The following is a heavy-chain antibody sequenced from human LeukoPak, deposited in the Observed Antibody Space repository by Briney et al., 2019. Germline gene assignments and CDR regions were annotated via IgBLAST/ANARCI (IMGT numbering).Heavy chain of an antibody. CDR3: ARSGIIDYYGSGSYSHYPYSSSWYYFDY. Sequence: SETLSLTCSVSGDSISSSTYYWGWIRQPPKKGLEWVGSFFYGGSTYYNPSLKSRVTISVDTSENQLSLKLSSVTAADTAVYYCARSGIIDYYGSGSYSHYPYSSSWYYFDYWGQGTLVTVSS. CDR1: GDSISSSTYY. V-gene: IGHV4-39*07. J-gene: IGHJ4*02. D-gene: IGHD3-10*01. CDR2: FFYGGST.